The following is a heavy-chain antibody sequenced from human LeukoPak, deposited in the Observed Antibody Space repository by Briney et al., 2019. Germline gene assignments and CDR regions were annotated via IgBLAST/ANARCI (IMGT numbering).Heavy chain of an antibody. J-gene: IGHJ6*03. CDR2: IYCSGST. CDR1: GGSISSSSYY. CDR3: ARGYSSSWYNLSYYYYMDV. Sequence: SETLSLTCTVSGGSISSSSYYWGWIRQPPGKGLEWIGSIYCSGSTYYNPSLKSRVTISVDTSKNQFSLKLSSVTAADTAVYYCARGYSSSWYNLSYYYYMDVWGKGTTVTVSS. V-gene: IGHV4-39*07. D-gene: IGHD6-13*01.